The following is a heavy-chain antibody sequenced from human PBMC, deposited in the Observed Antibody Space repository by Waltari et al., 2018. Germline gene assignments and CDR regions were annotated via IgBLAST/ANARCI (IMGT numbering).Heavy chain of an antibody. J-gene: IGHJ4*02. CDR3: ARERYSSSSLDY. Sequence: QVQLQESGPGLVKPSETLSLTCTVSGYSISSGYYWGWIRQPPGKGLEWIGSIYHSGSTYNDPSLSSRVPKTGDTAKNQSSQKLSSVTAADTAVYYCARERYSSSSLDYWGQGTLVTVSS. V-gene: IGHV4-38-2*02. CDR2: IYHSGST. CDR1: GYSISSGYY. D-gene: IGHD6-6*01.